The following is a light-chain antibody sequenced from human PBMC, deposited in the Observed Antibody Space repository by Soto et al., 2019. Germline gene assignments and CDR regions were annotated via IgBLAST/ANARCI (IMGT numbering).Light chain of an antibody. Sequence: QSVLTQPPSASGTPGQRVTISCSGSSSNIGSNTGNWYQQLPGTAPKLLIYSNSQRPSGVPDRFSGSKSGTSASLAISGLQSEDEADYYCAAWDDSLNGSVFGGRTKLTVL. CDR2: SNS. V-gene: IGLV1-44*01. J-gene: IGLJ3*02. CDR3: AAWDDSLNGSV. CDR1: SSNIGSNT.